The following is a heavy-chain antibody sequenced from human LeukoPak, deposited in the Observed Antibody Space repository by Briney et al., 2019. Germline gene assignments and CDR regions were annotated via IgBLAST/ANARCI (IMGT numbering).Heavy chain of an antibody. D-gene: IGHD6-19*01. CDR2: ISGSGGST. Sequence: HPGGSLRLSFAASGFTFNSYAMSWGRQAPGKGLEWVSAISGSGGSTYYADSVKGRVTISRDNSKNTLYLQMNSLRAEDTAVYYCAKALENTHSSGWYVGAVDYFDYWGQGTLVTVSS. CDR3: AKALENTHSSGWYVGAVDYFDY. V-gene: IGHV3-23*01. CDR1: GFTFNSYA. J-gene: IGHJ4*02.